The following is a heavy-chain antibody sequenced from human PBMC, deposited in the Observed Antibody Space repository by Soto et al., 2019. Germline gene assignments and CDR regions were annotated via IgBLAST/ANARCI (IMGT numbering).Heavy chain of an antibody. V-gene: IGHV3-23*01. J-gene: IGHJ4*02. CDR1: GFTFSSYA. CDR3: AKDDYSSSWSGGGYFDY. Sequence: GGSLRLSCAASGFTFSSYAMSWVRQAPGKGLEWVSAISGSGGSTYYADSVKGRLTISRDNSKNTLYLQMNSLRAQDTAVYYRAKDDYSSSWSGGGYFDYWGQGTLVTVSS. D-gene: IGHD6-13*01. CDR2: ISGSGGST.